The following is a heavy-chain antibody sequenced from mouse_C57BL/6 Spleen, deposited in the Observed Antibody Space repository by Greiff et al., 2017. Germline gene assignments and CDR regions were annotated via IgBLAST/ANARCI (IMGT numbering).Heavy chain of an antibody. J-gene: IGHJ4*01. CDR1: GYAFSSSW. V-gene: IGHV1-82*01. Sequence: VQLQQSGPELVKPGASVKISCKASGYAFSSSWMNWVKQRPGKGLEWIGRIYPGDGDTNYNGKFKGKATLTADKSSSTAYMQLSSLTSEDSAVYFCARGGNYYYYAMDDWGQGTSVTVAS. CDR3: ARGGNYYYYAMDD. CDR2: IYPGDGDT. D-gene: IGHD2-1*01.